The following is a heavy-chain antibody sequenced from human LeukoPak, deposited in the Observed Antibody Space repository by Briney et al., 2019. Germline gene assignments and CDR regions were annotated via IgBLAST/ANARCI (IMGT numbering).Heavy chain of an antibody. CDR3: ARLWDSTGLYFYYYMDV. V-gene: IGHV4-39*01. Sequence: PSETLSLTCIVSGVSLRSDTYYWGWLRQPPGKGLEWIGNYHNGKRYYNPSLKSRVTISEGTSGNQFSLRVTSVTAAETALYYCARLWDSTGLYFYYYMDVWGEGTTVTVSS. CDR1: GVSLRSDTYY. D-gene: IGHD6-25*01. CDR2: YHNGKR. J-gene: IGHJ6*03.